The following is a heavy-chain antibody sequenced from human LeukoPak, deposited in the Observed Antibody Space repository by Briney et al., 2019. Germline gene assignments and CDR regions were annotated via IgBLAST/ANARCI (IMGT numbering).Heavy chain of an antibody. CDR3: AKAATHPGVAGNYYYYMDV. J-gene: IGHJ6*03. CDR1: GFTFSSYG. Sequence: GGSLRLSCAASGFTFSSYGMHWVRQAPGKGLEWVAFIRYNGSNKYYADSVKGRFTISRDNSKNTLYLQMNSLRAEDTAVYYCAKAATHPGVAGNYYYYMDVWGKGTTVTISS. CDR2: IRYNGSNK. D-gene: IGHD6-19*01. V-gene: IGHV3-30*02.